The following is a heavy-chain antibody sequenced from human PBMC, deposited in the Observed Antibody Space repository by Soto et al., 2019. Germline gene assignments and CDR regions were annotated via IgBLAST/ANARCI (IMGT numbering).Heavy chain of an antibody. CDR3: ARDNYGMDV. Sequence: GSLRLSCAASGFTFSSYAMHWVRQAPGKGLEWVAVISYDGSNKYYADSVKGRFTISRDNSKNTLYLQMNSLRAEDTAVYYCARDNYGMDVWGQGTTVTVSS. CDR1: GFTFSSYA. CDR2: ISYDGSNK. V-gene: IGHV3-30-3*01. J-gene: IGHJ6*02.